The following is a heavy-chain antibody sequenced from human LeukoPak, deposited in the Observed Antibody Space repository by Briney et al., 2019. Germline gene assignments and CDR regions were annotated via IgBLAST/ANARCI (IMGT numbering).Heavy chain of an antibody. CDR1: GYTFTSYA. CDR3: ARGIWSATRASYYMDV. D-gene: IGHD3-3*01. V-gene: IGHV1-3*03. Sequence: ASVKVSCKASGYTFTSYAIHWVRQAPGRRPEWMGWINAGNADTRYSQDFQGRVTISRDTSASTAYMEFSSLTSEDMAVYFCARGIWSATRASYYMDVWGKGTTVTVSS. J-gene: IGHJ6*03. CDR2: INAGNADT.